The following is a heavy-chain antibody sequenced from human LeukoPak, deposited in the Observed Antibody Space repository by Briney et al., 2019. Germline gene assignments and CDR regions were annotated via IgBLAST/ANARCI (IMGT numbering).Heavy chain of an antibody. D-gene: IGHD2/OR15-2a*01. Sequence: GGSLRLSCAASGFTFSSYAMSWVRQAPGKGLEWVATIVSDGYKAYYADSVKGRFAISRDNSQNTVHLQMNSLRAEDTTTYYCAKEIVFLFGDPWGQGALVTVSS. J-gene: IGHJ5*02. CDR1: GFTFSSYA. CDR3: AKEIVFLFGDP. V-gene: IGHV3-23*01. CDR2: IVSDGYKA.